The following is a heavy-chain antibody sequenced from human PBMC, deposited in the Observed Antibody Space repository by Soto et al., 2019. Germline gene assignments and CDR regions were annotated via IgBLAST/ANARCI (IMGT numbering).Heavy chain of an antibody. J-gene: IGHJ4*02. Sequence: EVQLAESGGGLVLTGGSRRLSCAASGCSVVSYWMHWVRQVPGEGLAWVARINGNADNSDYADSVKGRFTISRDNAMNRLYLQMDSLRADDTGVYYCVRDFRGAVAGSEFDHWGQGTLVTVSS. D-gene: IGHD6-19*01. CDR2: INGNADNS. V-gene: IGHV3-74*01. CDR1: GCSVVSYW. CDR3: VRDFRGAVAGSEFDH.